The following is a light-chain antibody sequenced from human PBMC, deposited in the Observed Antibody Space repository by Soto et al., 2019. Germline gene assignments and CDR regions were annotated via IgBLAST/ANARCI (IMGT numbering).Light chain of an antibody. CDR2: DIS. Sequence: QSVLTQPASVSGSPGQSITISCTGTSSDVGGYNYVSWYQQHPGKAPKLMIYDISNRPSDVSNRFSGSKSGNTASLTISGLQAEDEADYYGSAYTSSSTLVIFGGGTQLTVL. CDR3: SAYTSSSTLVI. V-gene: IGLV2-14*01. J-gene: IGLJ2*01. CDR1: SSDVGGYNY.